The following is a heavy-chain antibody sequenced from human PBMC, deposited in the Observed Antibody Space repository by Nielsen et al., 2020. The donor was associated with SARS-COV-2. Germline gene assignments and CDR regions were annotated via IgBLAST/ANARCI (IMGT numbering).Heavy chain of an antibody. D-gene: IGHD3-22*01. CDR1: GFTFSSYG. J-gene: IGHJ1*01. Sequence: GESLKISCAASGFTFSSYGMHWVRQAPGKGLEWVAFIRYDGSNKYYADSVKGRFTISRDNSKNTLYLQMNSLRAEDTAVYYCAKVGHYYDSSGYREYFQHWGQGTLVTVSS. V-gene: IGHV3-30*02. CDR3: AKVGHYYDSSGYREYFQH. CDR2: IRYDGSNK.